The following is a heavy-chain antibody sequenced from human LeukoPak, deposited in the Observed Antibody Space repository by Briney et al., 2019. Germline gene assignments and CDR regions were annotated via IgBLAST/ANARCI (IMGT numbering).Heavy chain of an antibody. V-gene: IGHV3-7*03. CDR1: VFTFSGDW. D-gene: IGHD6-19*01. CDR3: ARVLGLVRDYYYYYMDV. J-gene: IGHJ6*03. CDR2: IKQDGSEK. Sequence: GGSLRLSCAACVFTFSGDWMSWGRQAPGEGREGVSNIKQDGSEKYYVDSVKGRFTISRDNAKNSLYLQMNSLRAEDTALYYCARVLGLVRDYYYYYMDVWGKGTTVTVSS.